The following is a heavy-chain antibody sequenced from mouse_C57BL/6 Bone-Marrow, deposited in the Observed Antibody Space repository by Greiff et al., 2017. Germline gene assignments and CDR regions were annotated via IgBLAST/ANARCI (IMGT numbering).Heavy chain of an antibody. CDR3: ARCGKFITTVVGAMDY. CDR2: IAPSDSYT. D-gene: IGHD1-1*01. CDR1: GYTFTSYW. Sequence: QVQLQQPGAELVKPGASVKLSCKASGYTFTSYWMQWVKQRPGQGLEWIGEIAPSDSYTNYNQKFKGKATLTVDTSSSTAYMQLSSLTSEDSAVYYCARCGKFITTVVGAMDYWGQGTSVTVSS. V-gene: IGHV1-50*01. J-gene: IGHJ4*01.